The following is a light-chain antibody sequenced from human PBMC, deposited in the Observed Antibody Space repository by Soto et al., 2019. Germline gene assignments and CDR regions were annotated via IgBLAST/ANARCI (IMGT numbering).Light chain of an antibody. J-gene: IGKJ4*01. CDR2: DAS. Sequence: EIVLTQSPATLSLSPGERATLSCRASQSVSSYLAWYQQKPGQAPRLLIYDASNRATGIPVRFSGSGSGTDFTLTISSLEPEDFAVYSDTFGGGTKVEIK. CDR1: QSVSSY. V-gene: IGKV3-11*01. CDR3: T.